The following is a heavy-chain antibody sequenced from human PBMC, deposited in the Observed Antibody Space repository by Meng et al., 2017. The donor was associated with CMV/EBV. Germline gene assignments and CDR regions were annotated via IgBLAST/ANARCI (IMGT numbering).Heavy chain of an antibody. D-gene: IGHD3-9*01. Sequence: ASVKVSCKTSCYTFTSYVITWVRQAPGQGLEWMGWISAYNGNTNYAQKLQGRVTMTTDTSTSTAYMDQRDLRFDDTAVYYCARARVDDVLTGYLPQGDVYYYGMDVWGLGTTVTVSS. CDR1: CYTFTSYV. V-gene: IGHV1-18*01. J-gene: IGHJ6*02. CDR3: ARARVDDVLTGYLPQGDVYYYGMDV. CDR2: ISAYNGNT.